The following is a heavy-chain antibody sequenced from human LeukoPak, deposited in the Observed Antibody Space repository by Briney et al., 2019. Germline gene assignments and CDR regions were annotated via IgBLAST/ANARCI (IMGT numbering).Heavy chain of an antibody. V-gene: IGHV1-46*01. CDR3: ASSVVPAAVTPYYNYYGMDV. Sequence: ASVTVSYKASGYTFTSYYMHWVRQAPGQGLEWIGIINPSGGSTSYAQKFQGRVTMARDTSTSTVYMELSSLRSEDTAVYYCASSVVPAAVTPYYNYYGMDVWGQGTTVTVSS. D-gene: IGHD2-2*01. J-gene: IGHJ6*02. CDR1: GYTFTSYY. CDR2: INPSGGST.